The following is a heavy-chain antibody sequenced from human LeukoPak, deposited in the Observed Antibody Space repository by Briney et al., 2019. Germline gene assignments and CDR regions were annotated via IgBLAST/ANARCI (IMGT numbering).Heavy chain of an antibody. D-gene: IGHD6-13*01. CDR1: GYTFTSYD. Sequence: GASVTESCKACGYTFTSYDINWVRQPTGRESEWMGWMNPNSGKTCYAKKFQGRGTMTRNPSISTAYRELGSLRSEDTAVYYCARHDCSSCHYYYYGIDVWGQGTTVTVSS. J-gene: IGHJ6*02. CDR3: ARHDCSSCHYYYYGIDV. V-gene: IGHV1-8*01. CDR2: MNPNSGKT.